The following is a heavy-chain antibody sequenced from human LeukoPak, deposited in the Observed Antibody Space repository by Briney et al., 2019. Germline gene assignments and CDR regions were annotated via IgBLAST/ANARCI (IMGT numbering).Heavy chain of an antibody. J-gene: IGHJ6*03. CDR3: ARDLEGFAEYYMDV. V-gene: IGHV4-59*01. CDR1: GGSIRNYY. CDR2: IYYSGST. Sequence: SETLSLTCTVSGGSIRNYYWSWVRQPPGKGLEWIGYIYYSGSTNYNPSLKSRVTISVDTSKNQFSLKLSSVTAADTAVYYCARDLEGFAEYYMDVWGKGTTVTVSS. D-gene: IGHD3-3*01.